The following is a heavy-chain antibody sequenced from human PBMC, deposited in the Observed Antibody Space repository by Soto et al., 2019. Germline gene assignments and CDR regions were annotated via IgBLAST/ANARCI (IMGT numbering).Heavy chain of an antibody. D-gene: IGHD6-19*01. CDR1: GFTFSSYA. J-gene: IGHJ1*01. CDR2: ISSNGGST. V-gene: IGHV3-64D*08. Sequence: GSLRLSCSASGFTFSSYAMHWVRQAPGKGLEYVSAISSNGGSTYYADSVKGRFTISRDNSKNTLYLQMSSLRAEDTAVYYCVKGGIAVATYFQHWGQGTLVTVSS. CDR3: VKGGIAVATYFQH.